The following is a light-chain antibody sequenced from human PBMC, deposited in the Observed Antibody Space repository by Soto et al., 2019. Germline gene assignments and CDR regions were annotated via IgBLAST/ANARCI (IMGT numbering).Light chain of an antibody. V-gene: IGKV3-15*01. J-gene: IGKJ1*01. CDR2: DAS. CDR1: QSVSSD. Sequence: ELVMTHSPATLSVSPGERATLSCRASQSVSSDLAWYQQRPGQAPRLLIYDASTRATSIPARFSGSGSGTEFTLTISSLQSEDFAVYYCQQYNNWPETFGQGTRWIS. CDR3: QQYNNWPET.